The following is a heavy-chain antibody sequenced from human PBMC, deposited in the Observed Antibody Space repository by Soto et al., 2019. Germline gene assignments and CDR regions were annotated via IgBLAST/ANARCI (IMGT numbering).Heavy chain of an antibody. D-gene: IGHD2-15*01. Sequence: SETRSLTCVVYGGSFSGYYWSWIRQPPGKGLAWIGEINHGVSTNYNPSLKSRVTISVYTSKNQFSLKLSSVTAADTAVYYCARTRPYCSGGSCRTCDYWGQRTRVTAYS. V-gene: IGHV4-34*01. CDR1: GGSFSGYY. CDR2: INHGVST. CDR3: ARTRPYCSGGSCRTCDY. J-gene: IGHJ4*02.